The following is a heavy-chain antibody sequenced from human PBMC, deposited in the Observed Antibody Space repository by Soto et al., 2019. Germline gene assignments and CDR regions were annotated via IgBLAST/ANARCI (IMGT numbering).Heavy chain of an antibody. CDR1: GFTFSDYY. CDR2: ISSSSSYT. V-gene: IGHV3-11*05. D-gene: IGHD6-13*01. CDR3: ARIIAAAGGRRYFDL. J-gene: IGHJ2*01. Sequence: QVQLVESGGCLVKPGGSLRLSCAASGFTFSDYYMSWIRQAPGKGLEWVSYISSSSSYTNYADSVKGRFTISRDNAKNSLYLHMNSLRAEDTAVYYCARIIAAAGGRRYFDLWGRGTLVTVSS.